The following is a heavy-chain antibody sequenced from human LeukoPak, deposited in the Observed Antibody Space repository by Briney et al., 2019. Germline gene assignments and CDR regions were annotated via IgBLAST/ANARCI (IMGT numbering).Heavy chain of an antibody. CDR3: AREWAYNWNGPQLRRYYYYYYYMDV. V-gene: IGHV1-2*02. J-gene: IGHJ6*03. CDR1: GYTFTGYH. D-gene: IGHD1-20*01. CDR2: INPNSGGT. Sequence: GASVKVSCKASGYTFTGYHMHWVRQAPGQGLEWMGWINPNSGGTNYAQKFQGRVTMTRDTSISTAYMELSRLRSDDTAVYYCAREWAYNWNGPQLRRYYYYYYYMDVWGKGTTVTVSS.